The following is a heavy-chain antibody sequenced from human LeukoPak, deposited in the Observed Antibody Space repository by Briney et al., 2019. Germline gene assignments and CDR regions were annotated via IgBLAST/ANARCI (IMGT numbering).Heavy chain of an antibody. Sequence: GGSPRLSRAASGFTFRNARMSWVRQAPRKRLEWVGHIKSKTDGGTTDYAPPGKGTLSTSTVHSKNTLYLQTNRVKSKGPAVYYCTTDPNSSSWSWHYYGMDVWGQGTTVTVSS. CDR2: IKSKTDGGTT. CDR1: GFTFRNAR. D-gene: IGHD6-13*01. J-gene: IGHJ6*02. CDR3: TTDPNSSSWSWHYYGMDV. V-gene: IGHV3-15*01.